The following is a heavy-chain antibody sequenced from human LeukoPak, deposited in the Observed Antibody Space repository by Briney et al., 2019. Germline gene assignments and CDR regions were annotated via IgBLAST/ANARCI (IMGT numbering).Heavy chain of an antibody. V-gene: IGHV4-39*01. CDR2: IHYSGNT. Sequence: PSETLSLTCTVSGGSTSSSNYYWGWIRQPPGKGLEWIGGIHYSGNTYYNPSLKSRVTISVVTSKNQFSLKLSSVTAADTAVYYCARLGAGPTYYDFWSGYSSFYFDYWGQGTLVTVSS. CDR1: GGSTSSSNYY. CDR3: ARLGAGPTYYDFWSGYSSFYFDY. J-gene: IGHJ4*02. D-gene: IGHD3-3*01.